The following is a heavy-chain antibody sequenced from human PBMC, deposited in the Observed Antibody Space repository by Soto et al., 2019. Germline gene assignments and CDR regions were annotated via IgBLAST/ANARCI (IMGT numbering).Heavy chain of an antibody. D-gene: IGHD3-10*01. Sequence: SETLSLTCTVSGGSISSYYWSWIRQPPGKGLEWIGYIYYSGSTNYNPSLKSRVTISVDTSKNQFSLKLSSVTAADTAVYYCARRARSMAPSYYYYYMDVWGKGTTVTVSS. J-gene: IGHJ6*03. CDR2: IYYSGST. CDR1: GGSISSYY. CDR3: ARRARSMAPSYYYYYMDV. V-gene: IGHV4-59*08.